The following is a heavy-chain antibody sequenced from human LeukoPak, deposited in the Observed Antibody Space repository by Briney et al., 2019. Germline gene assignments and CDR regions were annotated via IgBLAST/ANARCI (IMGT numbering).Heavy chain of an antibody. Sequence: GGSLRLSCAASGFSFATYAMTWVRQAPGKGLEWVSAIADSGGVTYYADSVRGRFTISRDNSKNTLYLQKNSLRADDTAIYYCAKSMTLQWRGFFDLWGRGTHVTVSS. V-gene: IGHV3-23*01. CDR1: GFSFATYA. D-gene: IGHD6-19*01. J-gene: IGHJ2*01. CDR3: AKSMTLQWRGFFDL. CDR2: IADSGGVT.